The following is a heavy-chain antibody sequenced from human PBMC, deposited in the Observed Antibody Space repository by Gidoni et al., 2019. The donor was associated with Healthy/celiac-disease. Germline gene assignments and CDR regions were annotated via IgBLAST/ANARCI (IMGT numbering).Heavy chain of an antibody. CDR1: GFTVSSNY. J-gene: IGHJ4*02. V-gene: IGHV3-53*02. Sequence: EVQLVETGGGLIQPGGSLRLSCAASGFTVSSNYMSWVRQAPGKGLEWVSVIYSVCSTYYADSVKGRFTISRDNSKNTLYLQMTSLRAEDTAVYYCAITQHDYGDLDYWGQGTLVTVSS. D-gene: IGHD4-17*01. CDR3: AITQHDYGDLDY. CDR2: IYSVCST.